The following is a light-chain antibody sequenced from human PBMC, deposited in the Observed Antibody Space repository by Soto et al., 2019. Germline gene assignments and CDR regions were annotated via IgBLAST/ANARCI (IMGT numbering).Light chain of an antibody. CDR1: ISNIATNY. J-gene: IGLJ1*01. CDR2: RDN. CDR3: AAWDDTVRSYV. V-gene: IGLV1-47*01. Sequence: QSVLTQPPSVSGTPGQRVTISCSGGISNIATNYVHWFQQHPGTAPKVLSNRDNQRPSGVPDRFSGSKSGTSASLAISGLRSEDEAEYYCAAWDDTVRSYVFGTGTKVTVL.